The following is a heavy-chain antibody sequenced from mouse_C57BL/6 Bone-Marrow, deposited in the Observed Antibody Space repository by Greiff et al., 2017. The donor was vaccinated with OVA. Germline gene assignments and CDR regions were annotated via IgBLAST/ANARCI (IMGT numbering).Heavy chain of an antibody. V-gene: IGHV1-61*01. D-gene: IGHD2-4*01. Sequence: QVQLKQSGAELVRPGSSVKLSCKASGYTFTSYWMDWLKQRPGQGLEWIGNIYPSDSETHYNQKFKDKATLTVDKSSSTAYMQLSSLTSEDSAVYYCARSRYYDYLDYWGQGTTLTVSS. J-gene: IGHJ2*01. CDR2: IYPSDSET. CDR3: ARSRYYDYLDY. CDR1: GYTFTSYW.